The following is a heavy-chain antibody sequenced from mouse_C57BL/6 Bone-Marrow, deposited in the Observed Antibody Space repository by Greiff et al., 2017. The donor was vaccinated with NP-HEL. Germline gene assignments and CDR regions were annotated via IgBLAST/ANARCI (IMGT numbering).Heavy chain of an antibody. V-gene: IGHV1-64*01. D-gene: IGHD1-1*01. CDR2: IHPNSGST. CDR1: GYTFTSYW. J-gene: IGHJ3*01. CDR3: ASFITTGGAY. Sequence: QVQLQQPGAELVKPGASVKLSCKASGYTFTSYWMHWVKQRPGQGLEWIGMIHPNSGSTNSNEKFKSKATLTVAKSSSTAYMQLSSLTSEDSAVYYCASFITTGGAYWGQGTLVTVSA.